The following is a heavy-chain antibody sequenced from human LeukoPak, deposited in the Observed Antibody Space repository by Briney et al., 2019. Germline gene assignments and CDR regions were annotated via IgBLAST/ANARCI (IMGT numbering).Heavy chain of an antibody. CDR3: ARGNRGLGFLEWFDP. J-gene: IGHJ5*02. Sequence: GASVKVSCKASGYTFTSYGISWVRQAPGQGLEWMGWINGYNGDTNYAQKLQGRVTMTTDTSTSTAYMELRSLRSDDTAVYYCARGNRGLGFLEWFDPWGQGTLVTVSS. V-gene: IGHV1-18*01. CDR1: GYTFTSYG. CDR2: INGYNGDT. D-gene: IGHD3-3*02.